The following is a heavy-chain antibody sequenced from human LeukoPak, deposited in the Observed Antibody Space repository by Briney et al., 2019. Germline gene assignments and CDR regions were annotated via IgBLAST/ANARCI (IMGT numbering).Heavy chain of an antibody. CDR2: INPNSGNT. CDR3: ARGRGMGFDI. CDR1: GYTFTGYY. J-gene: IGHJ3*02. D-gene: IGHD3-16*01. Sequence: GASVKVSCKASGYTFTGYYMHWVRQAPGQGLEWMGWINPNSGNTGYAQKFQGRVTMTRNTSISTAYMELSSLRSEDTAVYYCARGRGMGFDIWGQGTMVTVSS. V-gene: IGHV1-8*02.